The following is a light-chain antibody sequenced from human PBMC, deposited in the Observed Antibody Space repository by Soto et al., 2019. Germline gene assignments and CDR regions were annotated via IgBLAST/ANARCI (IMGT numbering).Light chain of an antibody. Sequence: QAVVTQPPSVSAAPGQKVTISCSGSSSNIGNNYVSWYQQLPKTAPKLLIHDNNKRPSGIPDRFSGSKSGTSATLGITGLQTGDEADYYCGTWDSSLSAVVFGGGTQLTVL. J-gene: IGLJ3*02. CDR1: SSNIGNNY. CDR2: DNN. V-gene: IGLV1-51*01. CDR3: GTWDSSLSAVV.